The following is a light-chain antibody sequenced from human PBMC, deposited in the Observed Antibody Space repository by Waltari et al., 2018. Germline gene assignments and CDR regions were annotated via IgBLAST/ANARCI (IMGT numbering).Light chain of an antibody. CDR3: QQSYSTPPT. V-gene: IGKV1-39*01. J-gene: IGKJ4*01. CDR1: QDISNS. CDR2: DAA. Sequence: DIQMTQSPSSLSASVGDRVTITCQASQDISNSLNWYQQKPGKAPKVLIYDAANLESGVPSRFSGSGSGTDFTLTISSLQPEDFATYYCQQSYSTPPTFGGGTKVEIK.